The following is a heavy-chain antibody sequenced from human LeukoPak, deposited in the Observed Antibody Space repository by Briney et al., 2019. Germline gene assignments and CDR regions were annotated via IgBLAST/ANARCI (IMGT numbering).Heavy chain of an antibody. V-gene: IGHV3-30*03. J-gene: IGHJ4*02. Sequence: GRSLRLSCAASGFTFSSYGMHWVRQAPGKGLEWVAVISYDGSNKYYADSVKGRFTISRDNSKNTLYLQMNSLRAEDTAVYYCARDGLRWFGVHFGYWGQGTLVTVSS. D-gene: IGHD3-10*01. CDR2: ISYDGSNK. CDR3: ARDGLRWFGVHFGY. CDR1: GFTFSSYG.